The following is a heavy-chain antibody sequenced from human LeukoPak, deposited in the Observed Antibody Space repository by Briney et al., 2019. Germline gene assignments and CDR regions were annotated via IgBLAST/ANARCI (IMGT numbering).Heavy chain of an antibody. CDR2: ISSSSSTK. D-gene: IGHD3-10*01. CDR1: GFTFSSYS. Sequence: GGSLRLSCAASGFTFSSYSMNWVRQAPGKGLEWVSYISSSSSTKNYADSVKGRFTISRDNAKNSLYLQMNSPRAEDTAVYFCARRGGEMVFGYWGQGTLVTVSS. V-gene: IGHV3-48*01. CDR3: ARRGGEMVFGY. J-gene: IGHJ4*02.